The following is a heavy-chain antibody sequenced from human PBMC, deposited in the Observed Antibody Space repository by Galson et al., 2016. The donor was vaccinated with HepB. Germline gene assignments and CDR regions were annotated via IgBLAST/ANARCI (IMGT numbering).Heavy chain of an antibody. V-gene: IGHV3-23*01. J-gene: IGHJ3*01. CDR3: VRGGDTVIGAAFDV. CDR2: ISDSAGST. CDR1: GFSFNNYA. D-gene: IGHD5-18*01. Sequence: SLRLSCAASGFSFNNYAMSWVRQAPGKGLEWVSGISDSAGSTYFADSVKGRFTISRDNSKNTLYLQMNSLRAEDTAVYYCVRGGDTVIGAAFDVWGQGTMVTVSS.